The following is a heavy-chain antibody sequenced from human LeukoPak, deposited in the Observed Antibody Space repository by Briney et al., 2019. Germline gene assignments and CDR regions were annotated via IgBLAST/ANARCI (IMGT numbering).Heavy chain of an antibody. J-gene: IGHJ4*02. D-gene: IGHD6-6*01. V-gene: IGHV1-46*03. CDR1: GYTFTSYY. Sequence: ASVKVSFKSSGYTFTSYYMHWVRQAPGQGLEWMGIINPSGGSTSYAQKFQGRVTMTRDTSTSTVYMELSSLRCEDTAVYYFATTKQLRTFDYWGQGTLVTVSS. CDR3: ATTKQLRTFDY. CDR2: INPSGGST.